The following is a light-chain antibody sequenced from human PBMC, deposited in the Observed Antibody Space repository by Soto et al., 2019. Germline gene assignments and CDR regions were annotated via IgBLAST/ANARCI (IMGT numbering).Light chain of an antibody. J-gene: IGKJ5*01. CDR1: QSIGKH. Sequence: DVQMTQSPSSLSASVGDRFTITCRAGQSIGKHLNWYQQKPGKAPKFLIYHVSNLQSGVPSRFSGSGSGTDFTLTIDSLQPEDCATDYCQQGYTSSITFGQGTRLEIK. CDR3: QQGYTSSIT. V-gene: IGKV1-39*01. CDR2: HVS.